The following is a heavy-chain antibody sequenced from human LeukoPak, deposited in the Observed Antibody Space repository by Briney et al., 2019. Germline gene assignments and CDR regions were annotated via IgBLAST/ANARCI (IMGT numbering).Heavy chain of an antibody. CDR2: INAGNGNT. CDR3: ARDSDIVVVPAAISFDP. J-gene: IGHJ5*02. Sequence: GASVKVSCKASGYTFTSYAMHWMRQAPGQRLEWMGWINAGNGNTKYSQKFQGRVTITRDTSASTAYMELSSLRSEDTAVYYCARDSDIVVVPAAISFDPWGQGTLVTVSS. D-gene: IGHD2-2*01. CDR1: GYTFTSYA. V-gene: IGHV1-3*01.